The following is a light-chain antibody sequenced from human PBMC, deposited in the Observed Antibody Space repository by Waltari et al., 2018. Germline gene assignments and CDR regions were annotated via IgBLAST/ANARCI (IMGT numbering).Light chain of an antibody. CDR1: RRLLSVPEYKRY. J-gene: IGKJ5*01. V-gene: IGKV4-1*01. Sequence: EIVFTQSLDSLTLSLGERATIKCKSSRRLLSVPEYKRYLAWYQHKPGQHPKLLIYWPSTREPGVPDRFSGSGSWTDFTLTITSLQAEDAAVYCCQQYYSTPSTFGLGTKLESK. CDR3: QQYYSTPST. CDR2: WPS.